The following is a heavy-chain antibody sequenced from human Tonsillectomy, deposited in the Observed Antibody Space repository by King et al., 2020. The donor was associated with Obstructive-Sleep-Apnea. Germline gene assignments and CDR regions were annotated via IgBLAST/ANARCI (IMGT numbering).Heavy chain of an antibody. CDR1: GINFGDYA. CDR3: TRDIDRGTSRD. D-gene: IGHD3-10*01. V-gene: IGHV3-49*03. CDR2: ITNKAYGETP. J-gene: IGHJ4*02. Sequence: VQLVESGGGLVQPGRSLRLSCTVSGINFGDYAMSWFRRAPGKGLEWGGYITNKAYGETPEYAASVKGRFTISRDDSKRIAYLQMNSLKTEDTAVYYCTRDIDRGTSRDWGQGTLVTVSS.